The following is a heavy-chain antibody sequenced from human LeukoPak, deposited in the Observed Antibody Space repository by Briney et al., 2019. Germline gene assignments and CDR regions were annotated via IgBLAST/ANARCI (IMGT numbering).Heavy chain of an antibody. D-gene: IGHD3-9*01. Sequence: SETLSLTCSVSGGSLSSYYWSWIRQPPGKGLEWIGYIYYSGSTNYNPSLKSRVTISVDTSKNQFSLKLSSVTAADTAVYYCARGATYYDILTGYYSAYYFDYWGQGTLVTVSS. CDR2: IYYSGST. CDR3: ARGATYYDILTGYYSAYYFDY. J-gene: IGHJ4*02. V-gene: IGHV4-59*01. CDR1: GGSLSSYY.